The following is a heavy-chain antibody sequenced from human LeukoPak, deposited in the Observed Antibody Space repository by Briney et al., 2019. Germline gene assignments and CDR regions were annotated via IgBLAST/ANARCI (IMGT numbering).Heavy chain of an antibody. CDR3: AARDS. V-gene: IGHV3-21*01. J-gene: IGHJ5*02. Sequence: PGGALRLSCAASGLNFSRYSMNGVRQAPGKGLEWVSSISSSSSYIYYADSVKGRFTISRDNAKNSLYLQMNSLRAEDTAVYYCAARDSWGQGTLVTVSS. CDR2: ISSSSSYI. D-gene: IGHD5-24*01. CDR1: GLNFSRYS.